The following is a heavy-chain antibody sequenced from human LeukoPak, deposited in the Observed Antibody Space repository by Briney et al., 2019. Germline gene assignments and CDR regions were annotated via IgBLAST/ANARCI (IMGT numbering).Heavy chain of an antibody. CDR2: INPSGGST. V-gene: IGHV1-46*02. J-gene: IGHJ4*02. D-gene: IGHD3-10*01. Sequence: ASVKVSCKASGYTFEGYYMHWVRQAPGQGLEWMGIINPSGGSTSYAQKFQGRVTMTRDTSASTVYMELSSLRSEDTAVYYCARVGGFGEFFFDYWGQGTLVTVSS. CDR1: GYTFEGYY. CDR3: ARVGGFGEFFFDY.